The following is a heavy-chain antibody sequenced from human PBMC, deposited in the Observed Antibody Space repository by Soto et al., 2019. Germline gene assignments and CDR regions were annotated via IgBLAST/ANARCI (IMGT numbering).Heavy chain of an antibody. CDR3: AKERGRNRNFAMDV. D-gene: IGHD1-1*01. CDR2: ISYDGSFV. V-gene: IGHV3-30*18. Sequence: PGGSLRLSCVVSGLTFSDYGLHWVRQAPGKGLDWVAAISYDGSFVYYADSVRGRFTISRDNSRNTLDLQMNTLRHEDTAVYYCAKERGRNRNFAMDVWGQGTSVTVSS. J-gene: IGHJ6*02. CDR1: GLTFSDYG.